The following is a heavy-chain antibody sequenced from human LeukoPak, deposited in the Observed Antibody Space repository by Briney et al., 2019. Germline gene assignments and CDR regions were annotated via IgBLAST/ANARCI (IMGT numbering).Heavy chain of an antibody. D-gene: IGHD5-18*01. V-gene: IGHV3-7*01. CDR2: IKQDGSEK. Sequence: GGTLRLSCAASGFTFSSYWMSWVRQAPGKGLEWVANIKQDGSEKYYVDSVKGRFTISRDNAKNSLYLQMYSLRAEDTAVYYCARDRGRGYSYGYGLNYYYYMDVWGKGTTVTVSS. J-gene: IGHJ6*03. CDR3: ARDRGRGYSYGYGLNYYYYMDV. CDR1: GFTFSSYW.